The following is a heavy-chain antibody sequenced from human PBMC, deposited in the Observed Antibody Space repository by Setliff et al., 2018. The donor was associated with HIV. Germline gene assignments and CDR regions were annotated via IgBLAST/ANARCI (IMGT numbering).Heavy chain of an antibody. V-gene: IGHV3-74*01. Sequence: GGSLRLSCAASGFTFDDYAMHWVRQAPGKGLVWVSRINSDESRTTYADSVKGRFTISRDNAKNTLYLQMNSPRADDTAVYYCARDSSTKEMATIWVNFDYWGQGTLVTVSS. J-gene: IGHJ4*02. CDR1: GFTFDDYA. CDR2: INSDESRT. D-gene: IGHD5-12*01. CDR3: ARDSSTKEMATIWVNFDY.